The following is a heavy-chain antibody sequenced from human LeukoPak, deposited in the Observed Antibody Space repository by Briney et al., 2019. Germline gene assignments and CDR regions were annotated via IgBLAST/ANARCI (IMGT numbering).Heavy chain of an antibody. J-gene: IGHJ1*01. CDR2: SSAGGT. V-gene: IGHV3-23*01. D-gene: IGHD2-15*01. Sequence: GGALSLSCACSGWIFSYHVMNGVGQARWKGLDGVSPSSAGGTYYADSVKGRFTISRDDSKNTLYLQMSSLRADDTAVYYCAYGGGCSGGTCYYIHHWGRGTLVTVSS. CDR3: AYGGGCSGGTCYYIHH. CDR1: GWIFSYHV.